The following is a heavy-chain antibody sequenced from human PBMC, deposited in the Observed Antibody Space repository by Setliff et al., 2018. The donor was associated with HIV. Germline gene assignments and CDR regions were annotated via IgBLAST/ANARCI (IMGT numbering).Heavy chain of an antibody. J-gene: IGHJ4*02. CDR2: FDPEDGET. V-gene: IGHV1-24*01. CDR1: GYTLTELS. D-gene: IGHD5-12*01. Sequence: ASVKVSCKVSGYTLTELSMHWVRQAPGKGLEWMGCFDPEDGETIYAQKFQGRVTITADKSTSTAYMELSSLRSEDTAVYYCAVGYSGYVGPFDYWGQGTLVTVSS. CDR3: AVGYSGYVGPFDY.